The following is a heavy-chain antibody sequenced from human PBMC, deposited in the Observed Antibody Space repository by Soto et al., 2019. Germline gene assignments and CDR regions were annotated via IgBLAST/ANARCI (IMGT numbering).Heavy chain of an antibody. D-gene: IGHD3-10*01. Sequence: PSETLSLTCTVPGGSISSYYWSWIRQPPGKGLEWIGYIYYSGSTNYNPSLKSRVTISVDTSKNQFSLKLSSVTAADTAVYYCATGVRGVPPSFDYWGQGTLVTVSS. CDR3: ATGVRGVPPSFDY. J-gene: IGHJ4*02. CDR1: GGSISSYY. CDR2: IYYSGST. V-gene: IGHV4-59*01.